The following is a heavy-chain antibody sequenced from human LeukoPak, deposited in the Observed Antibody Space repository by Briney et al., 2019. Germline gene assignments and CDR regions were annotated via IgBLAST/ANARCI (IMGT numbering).Heavy chain of an antibody. V-gene: IGHV4-38-2*02. CDR3: ARRRSNYYDSGSYFRNHAFDI. CDR2: IYHSGST. D-gene: IGHD3-10*01. Sequence: SETLSLTCTVSAYSISTDYYWGWIRLPPGKGLDWIGSIYHSGSTYYNPSLKSRVTISVDTSKNQFSLKLSSVTAADTAVYYCARRRSNYYDSGSYFRNHAFDIWGQGTMVTVSS. CDR1: AYSISTDYY. J-gene: IGHJ3*02.